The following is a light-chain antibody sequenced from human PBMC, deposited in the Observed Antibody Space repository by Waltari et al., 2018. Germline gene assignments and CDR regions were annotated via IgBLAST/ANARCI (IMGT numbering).Light chain of an antibody. Sequence: QVVLTQSPSASASLGASVKLTCTLSGGHSGYAIAWHQQQPEKGPRYLMKLNSGGSHTKGDGIPERFSGSSSGAERYLTSASLQAEDEADYYCQTWGTGIRVFGGGTRLTVL. J-gene: IGLJ3*02. CDR2: LNSGGSH. CDR3: QTWGTGIRV. V-gene: IGLV4-69*01. CDR1: GGHSGYA.